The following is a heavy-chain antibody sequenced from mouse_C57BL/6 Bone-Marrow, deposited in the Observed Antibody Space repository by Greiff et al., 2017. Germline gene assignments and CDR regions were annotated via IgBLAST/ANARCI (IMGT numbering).Heavy chain of an antibody. CDR2: INPNNGGT. CDR1: GYTFTDYY. D-gene: IGHD2-4*01. V-gene: IGHV1-26*01. J-gene: IGHJ3*01. CDR3: ARGSYDYERVAWFAY. Sequence: EVQLQQSGPELVKPGASVKISCKASGYTFTDYYMNWVKQSHGKSLEWIGDINPNNGGTSYNQKFKGKATLTVDKSSSTAYMGLRSLTSEDSAVYDCARGSYDYERVAWFAYWGQGTLVTVSA.